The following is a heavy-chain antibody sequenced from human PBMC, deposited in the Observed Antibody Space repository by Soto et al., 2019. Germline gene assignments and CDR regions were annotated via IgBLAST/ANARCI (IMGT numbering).Heavy chain of an antibody. Sequence: PGESLKISCNTSGYNFAGYWIGWVRQMPGKGLEWLGIIFPGDSDTKYSPSFQGQVIISADKSIRTAYLQWSSLKASDTAIYYCARQSGMDVWGQGTTVTVS. CDR2: IFPGDSDT. V-gene: IGHV5-51*01. CDR1: GYNFAGYW. D-gene: IGHD5-12*01. CDR3: ARQSGMDV. J-gene: IGHJ6*02.